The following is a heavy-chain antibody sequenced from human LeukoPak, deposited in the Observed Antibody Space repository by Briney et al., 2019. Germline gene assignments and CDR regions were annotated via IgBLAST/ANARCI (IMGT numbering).Heavy chain of an antibody. V-gene: IGHV4-39*07. Sequence: PSETLSLTCTVSGGSISSSSYYWGWIRQPPGKGLEWIASIYNSGSTYYNPSLKSRVTISVDTSKNQFSLKLSSVTAADTAVYYCARGPEGYSGYDPPLDYWGQGTLVTVSS. D-gene: IGHD5-12*01. J-gene: IGHJ4*02. CDR1: GGSISSSSYY. CDR3: ARGPEGYSGYDPPLDY. CDR2: IYNSGST.